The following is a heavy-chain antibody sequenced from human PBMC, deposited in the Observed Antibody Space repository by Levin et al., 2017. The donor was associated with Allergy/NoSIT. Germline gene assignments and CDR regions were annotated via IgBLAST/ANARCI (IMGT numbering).Heavy chain of an antibody. CDR3: ARGSLVTAGFFDY. J-gene: IGHJ4*02. CDR2: ISYDGAAK. D-gene: IGHD5-18*01. Sequence: PGGSLRLSCETSGFRFTNYAVHWVRQAPGRGLEWLAIISYDGAAKYYADSVKGRFTISRDNSKNTLFLQLNSLRAEDTAVYYCARGSLVTAGFFDYWGQGTLVTVSS. V-gene: IGHV3-30-3*01. CDR1: GFRFTNYA.